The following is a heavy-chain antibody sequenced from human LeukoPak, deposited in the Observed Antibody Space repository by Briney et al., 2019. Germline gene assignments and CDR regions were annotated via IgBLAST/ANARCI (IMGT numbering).Heavy chain of an antibody. CDR1: GFTFSSYE. V-gene: IGHV4-39*01. D-gene: IGHD3-22*01. CDR3: ARHSNYYDFRGQGAFDI. CDR2: IYYSGST. J-gene: IGHJ3*02. Sequence: GSLRLSCAASGFTFSSYEMNWVRQPPGKGLEWIGSIYYSGSTYYNPSLKSRVTISVDTSKIQFSLNLSSVTAADTAVYYCARHSNYYDFRGQGAFDIWGQGTMVTVSS.